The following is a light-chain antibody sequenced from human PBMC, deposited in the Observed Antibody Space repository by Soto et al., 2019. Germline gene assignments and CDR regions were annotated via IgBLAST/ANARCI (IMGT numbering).Light chain of an antibody. CDR2: EVS. J-gene: IGLJ3*02. V-gene: IGLV2-23*02. CDR3: CSYAGSSTWV. Sequence: QSVLTHPASVSGSPGQSITSSCTGTSSDVGSYNLVSWYQQHPGKAPKLMIYEVSKRPSGVSNRFSGSKSGNTASLTISGLQAEDEADYYCCSYAGSSTWVFGGGTKLTVL. CDR1: SSDVGSYNL.